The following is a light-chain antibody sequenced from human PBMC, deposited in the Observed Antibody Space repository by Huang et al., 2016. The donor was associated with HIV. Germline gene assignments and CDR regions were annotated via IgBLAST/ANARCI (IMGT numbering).Light chain of an antibody. CDR1: QSVSIN. CDR3: QQYYNWPWT. CDR2: GAS. Sequence: EIVMTQSPATLSVSPGERATLSCRASQSVSINLAWYQQKPGQAPRLLIYGASTRATGIPARFSGSGSGTEFTLTISSLQSENFAVYYCQQYYNWPWTFGQGTKVEIK. J-gene: IGKJ1*01. V-gene: IGKV3-15*01.